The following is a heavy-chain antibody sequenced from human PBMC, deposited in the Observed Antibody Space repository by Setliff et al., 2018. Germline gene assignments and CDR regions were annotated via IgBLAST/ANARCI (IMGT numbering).Heavy chain of an antibody. CDR1: GGSISSGSYY. Sequence: SETLSLTCTVSGGSISSGSYYWSWIRQPAGKGLEWIGRIYTSGSTNYNPSLKSRVTISVDTSKNQFSLKLSPVTAADTAVYYCARGPVMIVATGYFDYWGQGTLVTVSS. D-gene: IGHD3-22*01. CDR3: ARGPVMIVATGYFDY. V-gene: IGHV4-61*02. CDR2: IYTSGST. J-gene: IGHJ4*02.